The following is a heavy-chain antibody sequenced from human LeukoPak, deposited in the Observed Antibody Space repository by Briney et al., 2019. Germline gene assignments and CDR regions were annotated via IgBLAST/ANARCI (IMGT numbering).Heavy chain of an antibody. V-gene: IGHV3-30*04. CDR3: ARDLTTVTTQPRFGY. D-gene: IGHD4-17*01. CDR2: ISYDGSNK. Sequence: PGGSLRLSCAASGFTFSSYAMHWVRQAPGKGLEWVAVISYDGSNKYYADSVKGRFTISRDNSKNTLYLQMNSLRAEDTAVYYCARDLTTVTTQPRFGYWGQGTLVTVSS. CDR1: GFTFSSYA. J-gene: IGHJ4*02.